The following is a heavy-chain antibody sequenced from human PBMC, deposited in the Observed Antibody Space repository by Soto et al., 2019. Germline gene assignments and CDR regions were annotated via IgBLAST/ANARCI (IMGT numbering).Heavy chain of an antibody. CDR1: EPPSRSYL. J-gene: IGHJ3*01. Sequence: XSLIISSLCTEPPSRSYLQTLSRPPPGRGLEWVANINKDGSEKKYVDSVKGRFTISRDNAKISLYLQMSSLRAEDTAVYYCARVQYSDGGYRAFDVWGQGKMVTVSS. V-gene: IGHV3-7*01. D-gene: IGHD6-6*01. CDR2: INKDGSEK. CDR3: ARVQYSDGGYRAFDV.